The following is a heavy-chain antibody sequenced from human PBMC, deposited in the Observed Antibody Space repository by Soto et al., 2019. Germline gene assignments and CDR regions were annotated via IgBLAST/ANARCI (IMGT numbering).Heavy chain of an antibody. CDR1: GFTFGDFG. CDR3: ARLTSWSQEYYYGMDV. Sequence: PGGSLRLSCTGSGFTFGDFGMCWFRQAPGKGLEWLSFIRSKGYGGTTESAASVRGRFITSRDDSKSIAYLQMNSLKTEDTAVYYCARLTSWSQEYYYGMDVWGQGTTVTVSS. V-gene: IGHV3-49*03. D-gene: IGHD2-2*01. J-gene: IGHJ6*02. CDR2: IRSKGYGGTT.